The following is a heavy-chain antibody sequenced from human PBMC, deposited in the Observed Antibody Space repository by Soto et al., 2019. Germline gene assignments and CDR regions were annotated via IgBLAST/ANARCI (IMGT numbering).Heavy chain of an antibody. CDR2: IFHSGDT. J-gene: IGHJ3*01. V-gene: IGHV4-4*02. Sequence: QVQLQESGPGLVKPSGTLSLTCAVSGDSISNSRWWTWVRQPPGKGLEWIGDIFHSGDTNYNPSLQRRGSISVDKSQNQYSLKWSSVAAADTAVYYCAYSTGWYRHDVWGQGTLVTVSS. CDR3: AYSTGWYRHDV. D-gene: IGHD6-19*01. CDR1: GDSISNSRW.